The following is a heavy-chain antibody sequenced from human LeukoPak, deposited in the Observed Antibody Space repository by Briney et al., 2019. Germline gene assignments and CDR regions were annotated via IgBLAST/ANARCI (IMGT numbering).Heavy chain of an antibody. CDR1: GFTFSSYA. CDR2: IGTTDGST. Sequence: GGSLRLSCAASGFTFSSYAMSWVRQAPGKGLEWVSHIGTTDGSTFYADSVKGRFTISRDNSKNTLYLQMNSLRAEDTAVYFCARKHLQTPFVFLDVWGQGTTVTVSS. CDR3: ARKHLQTPFVFLDV. V-gene: IGHV3-23*01. D-gene: IGHD2/OR15-2a*01. J-gene: IGHJ6*02.